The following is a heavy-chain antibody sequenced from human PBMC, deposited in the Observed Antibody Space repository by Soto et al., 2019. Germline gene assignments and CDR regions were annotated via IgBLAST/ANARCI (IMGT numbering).Heavy chain of an antibody. D-gene: IGHD3-3*01. CDR2: ISGSGGST. CDR1: GFTFSSYA. J-gene: IGHJ6*03. V-gene: IGHV3-23*01. CDR3: AKDEPFSYDFWSGYYTDYYYYMDV. Sequence: EVQLLESGGGLVQPGGSLRLSCAASGFTFSSYAMSWVRQAPGKGLEWVSAISGSGGSTYYADSVKGRFTISRDNSTNTLYLQMNSLRAEDTAVYYCAKDEPFSYDFWSGYYTDYYYYMDVWGKGTTVTVSS.